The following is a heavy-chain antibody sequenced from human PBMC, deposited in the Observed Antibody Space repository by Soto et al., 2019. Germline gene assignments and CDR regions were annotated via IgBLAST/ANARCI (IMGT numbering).Heavy chain of an antibody. CDR1: GFTFSSYA. CDR3: AKDPSLWFGELLLDY. J-gene: IGHJ4*02. CDR2: ISGSGGST. V-gene: IGHV3-23*01. D-gene: IGHD3-10*01. Sequence: GGSLRLSCAASGFTFSSYAMSWVRQAPGKGLEWVSAISGSGGSTYYADSVKGRFTISRDNSKNTLYLQMNSLRAEDTAVYYCAKDPSLWFGELLLDYWGQGTLVTVSS.